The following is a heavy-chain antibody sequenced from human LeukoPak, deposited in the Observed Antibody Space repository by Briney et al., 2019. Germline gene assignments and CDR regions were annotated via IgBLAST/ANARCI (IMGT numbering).Heavy chain of an antibody. V-gene: IGHV3-11*04. Sequence: GGSLRLSCAASGFTFSDYYMSWIRQAPGKGLEWVSYISSSGSTIYYADSVKGRFTISRDNAKNSLYLQMNSLRAEDTAVYYCATSQYSSSQMDYFDYWSQGTLVTVSS. D-gene: IGHD6-6*01. J-gene: IGHJ4*02. CDR2: ISSSGSTI. CDR3: ATSQYSSSQMDYFDY. CDR1: GFTFSDYY.